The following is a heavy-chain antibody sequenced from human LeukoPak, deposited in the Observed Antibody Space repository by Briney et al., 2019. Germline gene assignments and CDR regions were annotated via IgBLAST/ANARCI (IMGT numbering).Heavy chain of an antibody. J-gene: IGHJ6*02. Sequence: EASVKVSCKASGGTFSSYAISWVRQAPGQGLEWMGGIIPIFGTANYAQKFQGRVTITADKSTSTAYMELSSLRSEDTAVYYCARDLDRQLPLYYYYYGMDVWGQGTTVTVSS. CDR2: IIPIFGTA. V-gene: IGHV1-69*06. CDR1: GGTFSSYA. CDR3: ARDLDRQLPLYYYYYGMDV. D-gene: IGHD6-13*01.